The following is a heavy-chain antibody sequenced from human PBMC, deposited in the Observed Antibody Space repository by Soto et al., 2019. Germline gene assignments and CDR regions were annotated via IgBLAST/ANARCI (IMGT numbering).Heavy chain of an antibody. CDR2: ISCCGGST. CDR1: GFNFKKFA. Sequence: GGSLRLSCEATGFNFKKFAMGWVRQAPGEGLEWVSGISCCGGSTFYADSVKGRFSLARDDSKNTLSLQLNSLRVEDTAHYYCAKADGEQWLIPHLDNWGQGTQVTVSS. CDR3: AKADGEQWLIPHLDN. J-gene: IGHJ1*01. D-gene: IGHD6-19*01. V-gene: IGHV3-23*01.